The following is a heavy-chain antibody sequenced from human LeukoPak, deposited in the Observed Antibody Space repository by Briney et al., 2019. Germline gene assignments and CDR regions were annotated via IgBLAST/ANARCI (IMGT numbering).Heavy chain of an antibody. D-gene: IGHD2-2*01. CDR3: ARGTSYTADY. CDR1: GGSISSGSYY. J-gene: IGHJ4*02. CDR2: IYTSGST. V-gene: IGHV4-61*02. Sequence: TLSLTCTVSGGSISSGSYYWSWIRQPAGKGLEWIGRIYTSGSTNYNPSLESRVTISVDTSKNQFSLKLSSVTAADTAVYYCARGTSYTADYWGQGTLVTVSS.